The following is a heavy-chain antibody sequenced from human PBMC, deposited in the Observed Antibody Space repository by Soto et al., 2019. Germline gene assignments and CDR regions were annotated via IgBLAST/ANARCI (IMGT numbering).Heavy chain of an antibody. CDR2: IYYSGST. CDR3: ARDRSFPFYYYGMDV. V-gene: IGHV4-59*01. CDR1: GGSISSYY. J-gene: IGHJ6*02. D-gene: IGHD6-13*01. Sequence: SETLSLTCTVSGGSISSYYWSWIRQPPGKGLEWIGYIYYSGSTNYNPSLKSRVTISVDTSKNQFSLKLSSVTAADTAVYYCARDRSFPFYYYGMDVWGQGTTVTVSS.